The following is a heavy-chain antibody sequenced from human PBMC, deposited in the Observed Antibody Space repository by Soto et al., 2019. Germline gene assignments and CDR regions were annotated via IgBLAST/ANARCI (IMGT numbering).Heavy chain of an antibody. CDR2: MYHSGIT. Sequence: SETLSLTCAVSGYSIRSGYFWGWIRQPPGKGLEWIGSMYHSGITYYNLSLKSRVTISVDTSKNQFSLRLSSVTAADTAVYYCARRVMGNIWYFDYWGQGTLVTVSS. J-gene: IGHJ4*02. V-gene: IGHV4-38-2*01. D-gene: IGHD2-21*01. CDR1: GYSIRSGYF. CDR3: ARRVMGNIWYFDY.